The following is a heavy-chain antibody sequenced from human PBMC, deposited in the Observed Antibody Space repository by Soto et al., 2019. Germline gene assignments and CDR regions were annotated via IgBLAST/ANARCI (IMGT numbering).Heavy chain of an antibody. Sequence: AKPTWKASVDALDCYYRHCVRQAPGQGLEWMGWINPNSGGTNYAQKFQGRVTMTRDTSISTAYMELSRLRSDDTAVYYRARVESAGPDYWGEGTLVTVSS. V-gene: IGHV1-2*02. CDR3: ARVESAGPDY. CDR1: VDALDCYY. D-gene: IGHD6-13*01. CDR2: INPNSGGT. J-gene: IGHJ4*02.